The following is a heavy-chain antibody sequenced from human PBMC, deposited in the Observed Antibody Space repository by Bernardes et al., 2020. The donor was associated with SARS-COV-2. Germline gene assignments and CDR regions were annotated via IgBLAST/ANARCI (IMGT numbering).Heavy chain of an antibody. Sequence: SGPTLVKPTQTLTLTCNFSGFSLSTYGEAVGWIRQPPGKALEWIALLYWDDDNRYSPSLKSRLAIFRDTSKNQVVLTMTNMDPVDTATYYCAHRRRDGYYGERRFFDYWGQGTLVTVSS. CDR3: AHRRRDGYYGERRFFDY. V-gene: IGHV2-5*02. J-gene: IGHJ4*02. CDR1: GFSLSTYGEA. CDR2: LYWDDDN. D-gene: IGHD4-17*01.